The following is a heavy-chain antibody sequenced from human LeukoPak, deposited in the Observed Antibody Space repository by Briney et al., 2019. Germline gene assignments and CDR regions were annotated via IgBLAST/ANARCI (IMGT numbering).Heavy chain of an antibody. Sequence: GGSLRLSCAASGFIVSDSYMSWVRQAPGKGLEWVSVFYAGGSTYYAGSVRGRFTISRDTSKNTLYLHMSSLRAEDTAVYFCARGRGRSGYENYALDVWGQGTTVTVSS. D-gene: IGHD5-12*01. CDR1: GFIVSDSY. J-gene: IGHJ6*02. V-gene: IGHV3-66*01. CDR2: FYAGGST. CDR3: ARGRGRSGYENYALDV.